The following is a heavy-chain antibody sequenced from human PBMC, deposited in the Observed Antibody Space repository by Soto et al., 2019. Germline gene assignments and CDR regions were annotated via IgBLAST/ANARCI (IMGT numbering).Heavy chain of an antibody. CDR3: ARWPHKAYDPIDY. Sequence: PGESLKISCMTSGYKFSAYWIAWVRQRPGKGLEWMGIIYPGDFDTRYSPSFEGQVTISVDRSTNTAHLQLSSLKASDTAIYYCARWPHKAYDPIDYWGQGTLVTVSS. J-gene: IGHJ4*02. V-gene: IGHV5-51*01. CDR1: GYKFSAYW. CDR2: IYPGDFDT. D-gene: IGHD1-1*01.